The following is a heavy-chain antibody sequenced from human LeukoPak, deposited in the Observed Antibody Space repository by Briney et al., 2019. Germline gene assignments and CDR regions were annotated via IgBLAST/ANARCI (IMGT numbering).Heavy chain of an antibody. D-gene: IGHD6-13*01. V-gene: IGHV3-7*01. J-gene: IGHJ6*02. Sequence: GGSLRLSCAASGFPFSSYWMSWVRQAPGKGLEWVANIKQDGSEKYYVDSVKGRFTISRDNAKNSLYLQMNSLRAEDTAVYYCASLETEYSSSFLENYGMDVWGQGTTVTVSS. CDR2: IKQDGSEK. CDR1: GFPFSSYW. CDR3: ASLETEYSSSFLENYGMDV.